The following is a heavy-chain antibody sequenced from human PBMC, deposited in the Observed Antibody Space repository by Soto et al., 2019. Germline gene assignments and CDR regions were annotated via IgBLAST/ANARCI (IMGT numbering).Heavy chain of an antibody. Sequence: ASVKVSCKASGCTFTSYGISWVRQAPGQGLEWMGWISAYNGNTNYAQKLQGRVTMTTDTSTSTAYMELRSLRSDDTAVYYCARDYYDSSGYYYEDYWGQGTLVTVSS. CDR2: ISAYNGNT. V-gene: IGHV1-18*01. CDR1: GCTFTSYG. J-gene: IGHJ4*02. CDR3: ARDYYDSSGYYYEDY. D-gene: IGHD3-22*01.